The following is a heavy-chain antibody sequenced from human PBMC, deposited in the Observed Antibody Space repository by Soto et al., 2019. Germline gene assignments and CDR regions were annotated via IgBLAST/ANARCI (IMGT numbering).Heavy chain of an antibody. D-gene: IGHD6-19*01. CDR1: GFPFRIYS. Sequence: EVQLVESGGGLVQPGGSLRLTCAASGFPFRIYSMNWVRQAPGKGLEWSSYITSDTNTIKYADSVKGRFTISRDNAKNLVYRQMNSLRDEDTAVYFCARSVEGHFDYWGQGTVVTVSS. J-gene: IGHJ4*02. V-gene: IGHV3-48*02. CDR2: ITSDTNTI. CDR3: ARSVEGHFDY.